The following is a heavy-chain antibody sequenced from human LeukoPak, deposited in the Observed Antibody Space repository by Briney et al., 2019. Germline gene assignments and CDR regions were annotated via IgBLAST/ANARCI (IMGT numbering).Heavy chain of an antibody. Sequence: EKSLRLSCAVSGFTFSSFPFHWVRQAPGKGVEWVAAISTDGSYKYHGDSVKGRFTISRDNPMNTLYLQMNGLRPDDTAVYYCARSLIPGRWYFDLWGRGTLVTVSS. D-gene: IGHD3-16*01. CDR3: ARSLIPGRWYFDL. CDR2: ISTDGSYK. CDR1: GFTFSSFP. V-gene: IGHV3-30*04. J-gene: IGHJ2*01.